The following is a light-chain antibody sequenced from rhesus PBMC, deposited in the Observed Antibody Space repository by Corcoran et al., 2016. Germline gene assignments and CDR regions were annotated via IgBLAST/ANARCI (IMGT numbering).Light chain of an antibody. V-gene: IGKV1S14*01. CDR3: QQHNSCPPA. CDR1: QGIAYY. J-gene: IGKJ1*01. CDR2: SAS. Sequence: DIQMTQSPSSLSASAGDTVTISRRASQGIAYYLVWYQQKPGKAPRPLICSASPLETGVPSRFSGSGSGTDFAFTVSGLQPEDFATSYCQQHNSCPPAFGPGTKVEI.